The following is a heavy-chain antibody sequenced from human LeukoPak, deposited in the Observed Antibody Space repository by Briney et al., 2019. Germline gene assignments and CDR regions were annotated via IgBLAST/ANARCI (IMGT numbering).Heavy chain of an antibody. CDR3: ARTTEGYCRGRSCYSYYYYMDV. D-gene: IGHD2-15*01. J-gene: IGHJ6*03. CDR2: IYYSGST. Sequence: NPSQTLSLTCTVSGDSITSGGYYWSWIRQPPGKGLEWIGYIYYSGSTNYNPSLKSRVTISVDSSKNQFSLKLSSVTAADTAVYYCARTTEGYCRGRSCYSYYYYMDVWGKGTTVTVSS. CDR1: GDSITSGGYY. V-gene: IGHV4-61*08.